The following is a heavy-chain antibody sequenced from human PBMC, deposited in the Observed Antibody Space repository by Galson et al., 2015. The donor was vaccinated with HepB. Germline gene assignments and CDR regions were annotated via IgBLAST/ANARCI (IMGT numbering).Heavy chain of an antibody. J-gene: IGHJ4*02. CDR3: ARDRLIYRTGGIVVVPAADY. D-gene: IGHD2-2*01. V-gene: IGHV3-23*01. Sequence: SLRLSCAASGFTFSSYAMSWVRQAPGKGLEWVSAISGSGGSTYYADSVKGRFTISGDNSKNTLYLQMNSLRAEDTAVYYCARDRLIYRTGGIVVVPAADYWGQGTLVTVSS. CDR2: ISGSGGST. CDR1: GFTFSSYA.